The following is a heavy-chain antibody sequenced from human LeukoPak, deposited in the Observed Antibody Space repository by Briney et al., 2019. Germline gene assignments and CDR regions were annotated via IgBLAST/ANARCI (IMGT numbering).Heavy chain of an antibody. J-gene: IGHJ5*02. Sequence: SETLSLTCTVSGGSISSYYWSWIRQPPGKGLEWIGYMNYSGSTMYNRSLKSRVAISIDTSKNQFSLKLSSVTAADTAVYYCARDTYDYYFDPWGQGILVTVSS. CDR3: ARDTYDYYFDP. D-gene: IGHD1-26*01. CDR1: GGSISSYY. CDR2: MNYSGST. V-gene: IGHV4-59*01.